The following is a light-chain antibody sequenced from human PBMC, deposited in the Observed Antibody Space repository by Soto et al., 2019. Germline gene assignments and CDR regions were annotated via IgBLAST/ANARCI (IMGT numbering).Light chain of an antibody. CDR3: CSYAGSSFYV. V-gene: IGLV2-23*01. Sequence: QPSSVGGSLGQSHTISCTGTISHVGFYNLVSWYQHHPGKAPKFILYEGTKRPSGISNRLSRSKSGNTASLTISGLQAEEEAYYYCCSYAGSSFYVFGGGTKV. CDR2: EGT. CDR1: ISHVGFYNL. J-gene: IGLJ1*01.